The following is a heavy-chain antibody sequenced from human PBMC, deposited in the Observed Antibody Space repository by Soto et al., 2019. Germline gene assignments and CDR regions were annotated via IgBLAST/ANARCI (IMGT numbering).Heavy chain of an antibody. Sequence: EVQLLESGGGLVQPGGSLRLSCAASGFTFSSYAMSWVRQAPGKGLEWVSAISGSGGSTYYADSVKGRFTISRDNSKNALYLQMNGRRAGDPAVYYCANGGAGRGTFDNWGQGPLVTVSS. CDR1: GFTFSSYA. V-gene: IGHV3-23*01. J-gene: IGHJ5*02. D-gene: IGHD3-10*01. CDR3: ANGGAGRGTFDN. CDR2: ISGSGGST.